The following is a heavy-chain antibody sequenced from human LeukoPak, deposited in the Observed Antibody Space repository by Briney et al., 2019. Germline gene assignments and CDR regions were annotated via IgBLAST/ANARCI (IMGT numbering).Heavy chain of an antibody. Sequence: GASVKVSCKASGYTFTSYDINWVRQAPGQGPEWMGWMNPNSGNTGYAQRFQGRLTLTRDTSISTAYMELSGLRSDDTAVYYCARNVPKTGDFFYWGQGTLVTVSS. D-gene: IGHD7-27*01. CDR3: ARNVPKTGDFFY. V-gene: IGHV1-8*02. CDR2: MNPNSGNT. CDR1: GYTFTSYD. J-gene: IGHJ4*02.